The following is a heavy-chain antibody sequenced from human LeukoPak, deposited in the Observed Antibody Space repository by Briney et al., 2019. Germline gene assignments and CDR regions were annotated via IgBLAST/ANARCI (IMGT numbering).Heavy chain of an antibody. CDR3: AKAVDLATISVDI. D-gene: IGHD5-24*01. Sequence: PGGSLRLSCAASGFTFSSYGMRWVRQAPGKGLEWASGISGSGVYTYYADSVKGRFTISRDNSRNTLYLVMNSLRVDDTAVYYCAKAVDLATISVDIWGQGTMVTVSS. CDR1: GFTFSSYG. J-gene: IGHJ3*02. V-gene: IGHV3-23*01. CDR2: ISGSGVYT.